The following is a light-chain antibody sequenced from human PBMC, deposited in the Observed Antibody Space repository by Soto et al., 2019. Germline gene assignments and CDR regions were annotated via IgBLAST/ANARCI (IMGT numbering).Light chain of an antibody. CDR1: QSVSGW. CDR3: QQYETFSGT. J-gene: IGKJ1*01. V-gene: IGKV1-5*01. Sequence: DIRMTQSRSTLSASVGDTFTVSCRASQSVSGWLAWYQQKPGEAPKLLIYDASALPRGVPSRFSGSGSGTKFTLTIASLQPDDFATYYCQQYETFSGTFGPGTKVDIK. CDR2: DAS.